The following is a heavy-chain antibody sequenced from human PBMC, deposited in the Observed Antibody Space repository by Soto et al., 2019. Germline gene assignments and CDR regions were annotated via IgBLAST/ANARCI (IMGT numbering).Heavy chain of an antibody. CDR1: GDSINSRY. CDR3: VRQRGNYFDF. J-gene: IGHJ4*02. V-gene: IGHV4-59*11. D-gene: IGHD3-10*01. Sequence: PSETLSLTCSVSGDSINSRYWSWIRQPPGKGLEWIGYIDYVGSTNYAPSLQSRVTMSVDTSKNQVSLKLRYVTAADTVVYYCVRQRGNYFDFWGQVTLVTVSS. CDR2: IDYVGST.